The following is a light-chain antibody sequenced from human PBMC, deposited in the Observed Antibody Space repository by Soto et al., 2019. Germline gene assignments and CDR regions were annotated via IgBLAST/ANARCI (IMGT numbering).Light chain of an antibody. J-gene: IGKJ1*01. CDR2: GAS. V-gene: IGKV3-20*01. CDR3: QQYGSSQGWT. Sequence: EIVLTQSPGTLSLSPGERATLSCRASQSVSSSYLAWYQQKPGQAPRLLIYGASSRATGIPDRFSGSGSGKDFTLTISRLEPEDFAVYYCQQYGSSQGWTFGQGTKVDIK. CDR1: QSVSSSY.